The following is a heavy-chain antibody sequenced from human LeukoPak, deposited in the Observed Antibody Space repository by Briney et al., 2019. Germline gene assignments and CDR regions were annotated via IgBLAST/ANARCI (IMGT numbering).Heavy chain of an antibody. CDR1: GYTFTGYY. D-gene: IGHD3-16*02. V-gene: IGHV1-2*02. CDR3: ARSGYDYVWGSYRTTYYYYYMDV. J-gene: IGHJ6*03. Sequence: ASVKVSCKASGYTFTGYYMHWVRQAPGQGLEWMGWINPNSGGTNYAQKFQGRVTMTRDTSISTAYMELSRLRSDDTAVYYCARSGYDYVWGSYRTTYYYYYMDVWGKGTTVTVSS. CDR2: INPNSGGT.